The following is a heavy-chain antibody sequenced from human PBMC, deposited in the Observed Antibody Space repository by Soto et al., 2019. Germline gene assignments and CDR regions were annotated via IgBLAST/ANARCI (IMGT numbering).Heavy chain of an antibody. Sequence: PGGSLRLSCAGSGLTLSDFTMSWVRQAPGKGLEWVSAISGSGGSTYYADSVKGRFTISRDNSKNTLYLQMNSLRAEDTAVYYCAKMNGYSSSYFDPWGQGTLVTVSS. CDR2: ISGSGGST. CDR3: AKMNGYSSSYFDP. J-gene: IGHJ5*02. CDR1: GLTLSDFT. D-gene: IGHD6-6*01. V-gene: IGHV3-23*01.